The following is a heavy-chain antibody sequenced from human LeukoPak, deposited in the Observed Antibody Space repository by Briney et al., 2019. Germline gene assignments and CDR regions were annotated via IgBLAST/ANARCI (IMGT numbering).Heavy chain of an antibody. Sequence: SETLSLTCTVSGGSISSSDYSWGWIRQPPGKGLEWIGNIYYSGNTYYNPSLKSRVTISVDTSKNQFSLKLNPVTAADTAVYYCARQYGPGYSSTWYFDYWGQGTLVTVSS. CDR2: IYYSGNT. J-gene: IGHJ4*02. D-gene: IGHD6-13*01. CDR1: GGSISSSDYS. CDR3: ARQYGPGYSSTWYFDY. V-gene: IGHV4-39*01.